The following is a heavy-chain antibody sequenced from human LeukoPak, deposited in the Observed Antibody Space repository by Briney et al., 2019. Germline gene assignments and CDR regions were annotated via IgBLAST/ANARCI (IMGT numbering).Heavy chain of an antibody. D-gene: IGHD4-23*01. CDR3: ARTSWGNLDY. Sequence: SETLSLTCTVSGGSISSYYWSWIRQPPGKGLEWIGYIYYSGCTNYNPSLKSRVTISVDTSKNQFSLKLSSVTAADTAVYYCARTSWGNLDYWGQGTLVTVSS. CDR1: GGSISSYY. J-gene: IGHJ4*02. CDR2: IYYSGCT. V-gene: IGHV4-59*01.